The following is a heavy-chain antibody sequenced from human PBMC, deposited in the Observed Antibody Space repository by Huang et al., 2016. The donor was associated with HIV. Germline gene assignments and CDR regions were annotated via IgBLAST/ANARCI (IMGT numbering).Heavy chain of an antibody. V-gene: IGHV4-34*02. CDR1: GGSLDGYY. J-gene: IGHJ2*01. D-gene: IGHD3-16*01. CDR2: ISHSGRT. Sequence: QVQLQQWGTGLLKPSETLSLTCAVDGGSLDGYYWTWIRQSPTEGLQWLGEISHSGRTNYSPSLKSRCTISRDTIKDQFSLMLKSVTAADTAVYYCARGFYDDGSTYWFFDLWGRGSLVTVSS. CDR3: ARGFYDDGSTYWFFDL.